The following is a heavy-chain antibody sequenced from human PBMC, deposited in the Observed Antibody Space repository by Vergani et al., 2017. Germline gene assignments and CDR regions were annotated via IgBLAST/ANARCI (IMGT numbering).Heavy chain of an antibody. J-gene: IGHJ4*02. V-gene: IGHV1-46*03. Sequence: QVQVVQSGAEVKKSGASVKVSCKTSGYTFSNHYMHWVRQAPGQGLEWMGIINPSGGHTNYAQKFQGRVTMTRDTSTRTVYMELSSLRSEDTAIYYCARGDYGILTGYRYWGQGTLVTVSA. D-gene: IGHD3-9*01. CDR2: INPSGGHT. CDR3: ARGDYGILTGYRY. CDR1: GYTFSNHY.